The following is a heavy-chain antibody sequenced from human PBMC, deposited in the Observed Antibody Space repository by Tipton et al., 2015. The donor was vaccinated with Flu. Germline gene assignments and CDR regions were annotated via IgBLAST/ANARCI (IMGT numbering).Heavy chain of an antibody. D-gene: IGHD3/OR15-3a*01. CDR3: ARDRIVNGFWTGYERYGMDV. CDR2: IYYDGGA. J-gene: IGHJ6*02. V-gene: IGHV4-31*02. CDR1: GDYVPTGGPISSGGYF. Sequence: GLVKPSQTLSLTCTVSGDYVPTGGPISSGGYFWTWIRQLPGGGLEWIAHIYYDGGAYYNMPLKSRVTISVDTSNNQFSLKLTSVTAADTGLYYCARDRIVNGFWTGYERYGMDVWGQGTTVTVSS.